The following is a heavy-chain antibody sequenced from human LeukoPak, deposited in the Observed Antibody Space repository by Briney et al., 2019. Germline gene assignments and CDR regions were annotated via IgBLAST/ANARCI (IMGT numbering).Heavy chain of an antibody. J-gene: IGHJ4*02. V-gene: IGHV1-24*01. CDR3: ASTYYYDSSGYYFNY. Sequence: ASVKVSCKASGYTFTSYAMNWVRQAPGQGLEWMGGFDPEDGETIYAQKFQGRVTMTEDTSTDTAYMELSSLRSEDTAVYYCASTYYYDSSGYYFNYWGQGTLVTVSS. D-gene: IGHD3-22*01. CDR1: GYTFTSYA. CDR2: FDPEDGET.